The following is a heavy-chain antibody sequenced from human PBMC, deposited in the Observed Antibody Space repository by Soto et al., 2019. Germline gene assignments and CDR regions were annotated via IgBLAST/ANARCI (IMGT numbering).Heavy chain of an antibody. V-gene: IGHV3-33*01. Sequence: HPGGSLRLSCAASGFTFSSYGMHWVRQAPGKGLEWVAVIWYDGSNKYYADSVKGRFTISRDNSKNTLYLQMNSLRAEDTAVYYCARGHRYTYYYYGMDVWGQGTTVTVSS. CDR3: ARGHRYTYYYYGMDV. J-gene: IGHJ6*02. D-gene: IGHD3-16*02. CDR2: IWYDGSNK. CDR1: GFTFSSYG.